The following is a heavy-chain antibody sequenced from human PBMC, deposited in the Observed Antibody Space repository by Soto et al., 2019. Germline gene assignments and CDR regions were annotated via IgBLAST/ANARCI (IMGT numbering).Heavy chain of an antibody. CDR1: GYTFPSYG. CDR2: ISAYNGNT. J-gene: IGHJ5*02. D-gene: IGHD2-15*01. V-gene: IGHV1-18*01. Sequence: ASVKVSCKASGYTFPSYGMSWVRQAPGQGLEWMGWISAYNGNTNYAQKLQGRVTMTTDTSTSTAYMELRSLRSDDTAVYYCARADMSLVWFDPWGQGTLVTVSS. CDR3: ARADMSLVWFDP.